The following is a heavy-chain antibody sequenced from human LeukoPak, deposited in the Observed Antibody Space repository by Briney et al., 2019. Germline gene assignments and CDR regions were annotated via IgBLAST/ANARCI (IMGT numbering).Heavy chain of an antibody. D-gene: IGHD1-26*01. Sequence: ASVKVPCKASGGTFSSYTISWVRQAPGQGLEWMGRIIPILGIANYAQKFQGRVTITADKSTSTAYMELSSLRSEDTAVYYCARVGGIVGAISLFDYWGQGTLVTVSS. V-gene: IGHV1-69*02. CDR3: ARVGGIVGAISLFDY. CDR1: GGTFSSYT. CDR2: IIPILGIA. J-gene: IGHJ4*02.